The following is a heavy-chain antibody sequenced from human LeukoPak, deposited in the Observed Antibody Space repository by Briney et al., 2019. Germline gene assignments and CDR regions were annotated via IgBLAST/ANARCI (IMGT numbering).Heavy chain of an antibody. V-gene: IGHV1-2*02. J-gene: IGHJ6*02. CDR3: ARGRYSSSWYDYYYYGMDV. CDR1: GYTFTSYA. Sequence: ASVKVSCKASGYTFTSYAMHWVRQAPGQGLEWMGWINPNSGGTNYAQKFQGRVTMTRDTSISTAYMELSSLRSEDTAVYYCARGRYSSSWYDYYYYGMDVWGQGTTVTVSS. D-gene: IGHD6-13*01. CDR2: INPNSGGT.